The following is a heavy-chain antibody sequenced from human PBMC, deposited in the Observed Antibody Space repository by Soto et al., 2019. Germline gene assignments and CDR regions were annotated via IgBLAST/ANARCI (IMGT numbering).Heavy chain of an antibody. Sequence: GGSLRLSCAASGFTFSSYAMSWVRQAPGKGLEWVSAISGSGGSTYYADSVKGRFTISRDNSKNTLYLQMNSLRAEDTAVYYCAKDLKREGFIAARGSRGWNWFDPWGQGTLVTVSS. CDR1: GFTFSSYA. J-gene: IGHJ5*02. CDR2: ISGSGGST. CDR3: AKDLKREGFIAARGSRGWNWFDP. D-gene: IGHD6-6*01. V-gene: IGHV3-23*01.